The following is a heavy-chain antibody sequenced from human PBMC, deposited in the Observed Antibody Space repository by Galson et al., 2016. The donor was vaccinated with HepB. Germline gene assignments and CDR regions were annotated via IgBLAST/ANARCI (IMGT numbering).Heavy chain of an antibody. J-gene: IGHJ4*02. V-gene: IGHV1-18*01. CDR1: GYTSSSSG. CDR3: ARGEHSSLLDY. CDR2: ISGYNGNT. D-gene: IGHD6-6*01. Sequence: SVKVSCKASGYTSSSSGISWVRQATGQRLEWIGWISGYNGNTNYAQKLHGRVTMTTDTSTSTAYMELRSLRTDDTAVYYCARGEHSSLLDYWGQGTLVTVSS.